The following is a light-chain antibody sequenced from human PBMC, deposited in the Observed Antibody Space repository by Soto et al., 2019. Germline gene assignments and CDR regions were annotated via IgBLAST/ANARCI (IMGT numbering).Light chain of an antibody. CDR1: SSDVGGYNF. CDR2: DVS. J-gene: IGLJ2*01. Sequence: QAVVTQPASVSGSPGQSITISCTGTSSDVGGYNFVSWYQQYPGKAPKIMIYDVSNRPSGVSNRFTGSKSGNTASLTISGLQAEDEADYYCSSYASGSSVVFGGGTKVTVL. V-gene: IGLV2-14*01. CDR3: SSYASGSSVV.